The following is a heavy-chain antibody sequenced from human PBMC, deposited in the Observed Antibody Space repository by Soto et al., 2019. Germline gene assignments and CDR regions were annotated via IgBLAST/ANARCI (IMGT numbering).Heavy chain of an antibody. V-gene: IGHV1-2*04. Sequence: ASVKVSCKASGYSFTGYYMHWVRQAPGQGLEWMGWINPNSGDTNYAQKFQGWVTMTGDTSVSTAYMELRRLRSDDTAVYYCATIGASSSDRNALDIWGQGTMVTVSS. CDR1: GYSFTGYY. CDR2: INPNSGDT. CDR3: ATIGASSSDRNALDI. J-gene: IGHJ3*02. D-gene: IGHD2-15*01.